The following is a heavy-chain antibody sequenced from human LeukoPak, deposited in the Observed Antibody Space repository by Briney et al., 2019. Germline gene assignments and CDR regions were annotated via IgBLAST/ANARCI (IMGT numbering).Heavy chain of an antibody. V-gene: IGHV1-2*02. J-gene: IGHJ4*02. Sequence: GASVRVSCKASGYTFTALYMHWVRQALGQGFEWMGWINPYSGDIKYAEKFQGRVTMTRDTSIGTAYMELRSLRFDDTAVYYCARDAMSDFWGQGTLVIVSS. CDR3: ARDAMSDF. CDR2: INPYSGDI. CDR1: GYTFTALY. D-gene: IGHD2-2*01.